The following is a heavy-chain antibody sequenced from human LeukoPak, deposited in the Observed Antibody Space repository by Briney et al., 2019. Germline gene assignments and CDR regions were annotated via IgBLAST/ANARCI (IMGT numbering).Heavy chain of an antibody. D-gene: IGHD3-22*01. CDR3: TKDTGDYYDTSGNYYAGWFDP. Sequence: GGSLRLSCEASGFSFSSFGLHWVRQAPGKGLEWVAFIRYDGNNKYFADSVKGRFTISRDNSKNTVYLQMNSLKPEDTAVYHCTKDTGDYYDTSGNYYAGWFDPWGQGTLVTVSS. V-gene: IGHV3-30*02. CDR2: IRYDGNNK. J-gene: IGHJ5*02. CDR1: GFSFSSFG.